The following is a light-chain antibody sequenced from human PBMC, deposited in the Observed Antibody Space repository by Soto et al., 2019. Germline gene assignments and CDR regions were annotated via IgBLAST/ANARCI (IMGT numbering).Light chain of an antibody. CDR2: RAS. CDR3: QQYKNWPL. Sequence: VMTQSPATLSVYRGERATLSFKAGQKIHTNLAGYQQKPGQAPRPLLYRASTRATGIPVRFSGSGFGTEFTLTISSLQSEDFAVYDCQQYKNWPLFGQGTRLEN. J-gene: IGKJ5*01. CDR1: QKIHTN. V-gene: IGKV3-15*01.